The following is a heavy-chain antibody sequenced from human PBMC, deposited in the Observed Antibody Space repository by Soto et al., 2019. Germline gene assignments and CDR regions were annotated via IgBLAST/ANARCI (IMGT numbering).Heavy chain of an antibody. CDR3: AHYTTATYFDV. J-gene: IGHJ6*04. D-gene: IGHD1-1*01. CDR2: LYWDDTR. CDR1: GFSLYTGGVG. V-gene: IGHV2-5*02. Sequence: QITLKESSPTLVKPTQTLTLTCSFSGFSLYTGGVGVGWIRQPPGKALELLAPLYWDDTRRYNPSLKNTLPIAKATSENQVVLTVTDMGPVDTGTYFCAHYTTATYFDVWGKGATVTVSS.